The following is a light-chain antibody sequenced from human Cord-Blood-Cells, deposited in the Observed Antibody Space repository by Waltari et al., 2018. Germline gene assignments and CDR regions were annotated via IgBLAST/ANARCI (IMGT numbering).Light chain of an antibody. V-gene: IGKV4-1*01. CDR1: QSVLYSSNNKNY. J-gene: IGKJ3*01. Sequence: DIVMTQSPDSLAVSLGERATINCKSSQSVLYSSNNKNYLAWYQQKPGQPPKLLIYWASTRESGVPYRFSGRGSGTDFTLTSSSLQAEDVAVYYCQQYYSTPFTFGPGTKVDIK. CDR3: QQYYSTPFT. CDR2: WAS.